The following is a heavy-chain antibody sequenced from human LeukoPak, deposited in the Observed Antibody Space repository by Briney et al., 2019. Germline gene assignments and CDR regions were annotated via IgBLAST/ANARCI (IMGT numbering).Heavy chain of an antibody. Sequence: GGSLSLSCAASGFTFSSNGMHWVRQAPGKELEWVAVIWYDGSNKYYADSVKGRFTISRDNSKNTLYLQMISLKAEDTAVYYCARDRPRRVRYFDWLLDYWGQGTLVTVSS. J-gene: IGHJ4*02. CDR2: IWYDGSNK. CDR1: GFTFSSNG. V-gene: IGHV3-33*01. D-gene: IGHD3-9*01. CDR3: ARDRPRRVRYFDWLLDY.